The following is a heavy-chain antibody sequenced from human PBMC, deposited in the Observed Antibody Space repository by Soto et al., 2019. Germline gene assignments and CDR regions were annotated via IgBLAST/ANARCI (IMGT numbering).Heavy chain of an antibody. CDR2: ISYDGSNK. Sequence: QVQLVESGGGVVQPGRSLRLSCAASGFTFSSYGMHWVRQAPGKGLEWVAVISYDGSNKYYADSVKGRFTISRDNSKNTLYLQMNSLRAEDTAVYSCAKDAGPARSPKSSGMDVWGQGTTVTVSS. CDR3: AKDAGPARSPKSSGMDV. V-gene: IGHV3-30*18. J-gene: IGHJ6*02. CDR1: GFTFSSYG.